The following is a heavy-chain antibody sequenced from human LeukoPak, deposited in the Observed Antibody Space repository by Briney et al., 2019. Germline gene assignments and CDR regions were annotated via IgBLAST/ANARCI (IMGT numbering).Heavy chain of an antibody. CDR3: AREESSGFNYFDY. V-gene: IGHV1-69*13. CDR1: GGTFSSYA. CDR2: VIPIFGTA. D-gene: IGHD6-19*01. Sequence: SVKVSCKASGGTFSSYAISWVRQAPGQGLEWMGGVIPIFGTANYAQKFQGRVTITADESTSTAYMELSSLRSEDTAVYYCAREESSGFNYFDYWGQGTLVTVSS. J-gene: IGHJ4*02.